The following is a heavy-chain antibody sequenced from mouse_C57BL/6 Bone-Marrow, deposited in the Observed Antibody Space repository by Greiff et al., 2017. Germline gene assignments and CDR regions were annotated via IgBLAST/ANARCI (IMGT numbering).Heavy chain of an antibody. Sequence: LVESGAELARPGASVKLSCKASGYTFTSYGISWVKQRTGQGLEWIGEIYTRSGNTYYNEKFKGKATLTADKSSSTAYMELCSLTSEDSAVYCCARYHYYGSSYGLWCAYWGQGTLVTVSA. CDR1: GYTFTSYG. V-gene: IGHV1-81*01. J-gene: IGHJ3*01. CDR3: ARYHYYGSSYGLWCAY. CDR2: IYTRSGNT. D-gene: IGHD1-1*01.